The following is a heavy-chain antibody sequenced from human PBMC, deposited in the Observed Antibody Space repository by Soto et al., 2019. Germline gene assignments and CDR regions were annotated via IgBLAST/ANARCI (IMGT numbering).Heavy chain of an antibody. CDR1: GFTFSSYA. J-gene: IGHJ6*02. CDR3: ARVPANYYDSSGYRPQYYYGMDV. D-gene: IGHD3-22*01. Sequence: PGGSLRLSCAASGFTFSSYAMHWVRQAPGKGLEWVAVISYDGSNKYYADSVKGRFTISRDNSKNTLYLQMNSLRAEDTAVYYCARVPANYYDSSGYRPQYYYGMDVWGQGTTVTVSS. V-gene: IGHV3-30-3*01. CDR2: ISYDGSNK.